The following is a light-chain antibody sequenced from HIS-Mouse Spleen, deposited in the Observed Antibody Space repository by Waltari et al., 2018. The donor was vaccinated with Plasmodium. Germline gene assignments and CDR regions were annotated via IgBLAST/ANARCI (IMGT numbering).Light chain of an antibody. J-gene: IGKJ1*01. CDR1: QSISSW. CDR2: KAS. CDR3: QQYNSYSWT. V-gene: IGKV1-5*03. Sequence: DIQMTQSPSTLSASVGDRVTITCRASQSISSWLAWYQQKPGKAPKLLIYKASSLESGVPSRFSGNGSGTEFTLTISSLQPDDFATYYCQQYNSYSWTFGQRTKVEIK.